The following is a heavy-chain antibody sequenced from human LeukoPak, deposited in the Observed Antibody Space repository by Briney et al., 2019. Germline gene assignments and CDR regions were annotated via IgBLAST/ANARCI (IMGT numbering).Heavy chain of an antibody. J-gene: IGHJ4*02. CDR3: ARGSGWYELLFDY. V-gene: IGHV3-7*01. D-gene: IGHD6-19*01. CDR1: GSTFSSYW. Sequence: GGSLRLSCAASGSTFSSYWMSWVRQAPGKGLEWVANIKKDETEIYYADSVKGRFTISRDNAKNSLYLQMNSLRAEDTAVYYCARGSGWYELLFDYWGQGTLVTVSS. CDR2: IKKDETEI.